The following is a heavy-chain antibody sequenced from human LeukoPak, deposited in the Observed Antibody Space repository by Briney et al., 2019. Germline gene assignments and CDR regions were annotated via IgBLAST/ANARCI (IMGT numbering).Heavy chain of an antibody. J-gene: IGHJ6*02. V-gene: IGHV3-30*04. Sequence: SCKASGGTFSSYAMHWVRQDPGKGLEWVAVISYDGSNKYYADSVKGRFTISRDNSKNTLYLQMNSLRAEDTAVYYCARESDHSGSYHYYGMDVWGQGTTVTVSS. CDR2: ISYDGSNK. D-gene: IGHD1-26*01. CDR3: ARESDHSGSYHYYGMDV. CDR1: GGTFSSYA.